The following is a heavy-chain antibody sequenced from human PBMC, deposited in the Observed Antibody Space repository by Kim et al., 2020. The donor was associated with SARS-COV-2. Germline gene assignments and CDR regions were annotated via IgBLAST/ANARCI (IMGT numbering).Heavy chain of an antibody. Sequence: SETLSLTCTVSGGSISSYYWSWIQQPPGKGLEWIGYIYYSGSTNYNPSLKSRVTISVDTSKNQFSLKLSSVTAADTAVYYCARHLWFGEHIGGFDYWGQGTLVTVSS. J-gene: IGHJ4*02. CDR3: ARHLWFGEHIGGFDY. CDR2: IYYSGST. D-gene: IGHD3-10*01. V-gene: IGHV4-59*08. CDR1: GGSISSYY.